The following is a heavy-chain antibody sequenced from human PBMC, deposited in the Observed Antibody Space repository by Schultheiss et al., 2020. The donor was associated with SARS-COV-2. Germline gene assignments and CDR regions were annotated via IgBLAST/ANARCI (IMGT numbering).Heavy chain of an antibody. Sequence: GGSLRLSCAASGFTFSSYGMHWVRQAPGKGLEWVAVISYDGSNKYYADSVKGRFTISRDNSKNTLYLQMNSLRAEDTAVYYCAKDAELWFGEFQHYYFDYWGQGTLVTVSS. V-gene: IGHV3-30*18. CDR3: AKDAELWFGEFQHYYFDY. D-gene: IGHD3-10*01. CDR1: GFTFSSYG. J-gene: IGHJ4*02. CDR2: ISYDGSNK.